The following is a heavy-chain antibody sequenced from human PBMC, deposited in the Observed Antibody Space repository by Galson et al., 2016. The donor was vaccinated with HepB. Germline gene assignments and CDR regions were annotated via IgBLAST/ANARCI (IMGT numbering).Heavy chain of an antibody. CDR1: GYTFTSSD. V-gene: IGHV1-8*01. J-gene: IGHJ4*02. D-gene: IGHD5-18*01. CDR3: AREIPRKQLWLRFGYFDS. Sequence: SVTVSCKASGYTFTSSDINWVRQATGQGLEWMGWMNPKSGNTGYAQKFQGRVTMTRDTSISTAYMELSSLRSEDTAVYYCAREIPRKQLWLRFGYFDSWGQGTLVTVSS. CDR2: MNPKSGNT.